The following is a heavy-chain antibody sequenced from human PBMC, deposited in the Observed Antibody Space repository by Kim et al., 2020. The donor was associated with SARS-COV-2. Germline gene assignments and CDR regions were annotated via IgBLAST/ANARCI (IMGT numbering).Heavy chain of an antibody. V-gene: IGHV3-30*02. J-gene: IGHJ4*02. D-gene: IGHD2-2*01. CDR3: AKDPFSGRCSSTSCYPTDY. Sequence: GRFTISRDNSKNTLYLQMNSLRAEDTAVYYCAKDPFSGRCSSTSCYPTDYWGQGTLVTVSS.